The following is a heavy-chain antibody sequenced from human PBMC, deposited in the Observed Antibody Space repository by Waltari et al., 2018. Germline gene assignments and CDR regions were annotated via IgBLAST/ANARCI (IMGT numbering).Heavy chain of an antibody. Sequence: EAQLWESGGGLVQPGGSLRVSCAASGFTVSSYAMSWVRQAPGKGMEWGSEISGTGSNTYDADSVKGRFTISKDNSKNILYLQMDSLRAEDTAVYYCARDGYNWIAFDVWGQGVLVTVSS. CDR1: GFTVSSYA. CDR3: ARDGYNWIAFDV. J-gene: IGHJ4*02. CDR2: ISGTGSNT. D-gene: IGHD5-12*01. V-gene: IGHV3-23*01.